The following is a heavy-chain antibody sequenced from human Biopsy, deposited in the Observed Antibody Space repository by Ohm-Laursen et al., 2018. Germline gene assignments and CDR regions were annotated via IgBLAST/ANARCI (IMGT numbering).Heavy chain of an antibody. CDR2: INPNSGGT. J-gene: IGHJ1*01. V-gene: IGHV1-2*02. D-gene: IGHD3-9*01. CDR1: GYTFTDSY. Sequence: SSVNVSCNASGYTFTDSYMHWVRQAPGQGLEWMGWINPNSGGTNYAQKFQGRVTMTRDTSMSTAYMELNRLRSDDAAVYYCATKLTGYFHHWGQGTLVIVSS. CDR3: ATKLTGYFHH.